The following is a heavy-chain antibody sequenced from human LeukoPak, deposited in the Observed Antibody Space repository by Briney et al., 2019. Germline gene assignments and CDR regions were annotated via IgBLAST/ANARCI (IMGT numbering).Heavy chain of an antibody. J-gene: IGHJ4*02. Sequence: PGRSLRLSCAGSGFTFSDYAMSWVRQAPGKGLEWVSGISGSGGNTYYADSVKGRFTISRDNSKNTLYLQMNSLRAEDTAVYYCAKYSSSRVRDFDYWGQGTLVTVSS. D-gene: IGHD6-13*01. CDR1: GFTFSDYA. V-gene: IGHV3-23*01. CDR3: AKYSSSRVRDFDY. CDR2: ISGSGGNT.